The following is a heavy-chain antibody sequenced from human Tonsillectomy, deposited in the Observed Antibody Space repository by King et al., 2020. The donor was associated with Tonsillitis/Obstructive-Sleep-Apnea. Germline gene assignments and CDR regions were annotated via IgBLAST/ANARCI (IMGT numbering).Heavy chain of an antibody. CDR3: AHRRTTVTTDYFDY. D-gene: IGHD4-17*01. V-gene: IGHV2-5*02. CDR1: GFSLSTSGVG. J-gene: IGHJ4*02. Sequence: TLKESGPTLVKPTQTLTLTCTFSGFSLSTSGVGVGWIRQPPGKALEWLALIYWDDDKRYSPSLNTRLTITKDTSKNQVVLTMTDMDPVDTATYYCAHRRTTVTTDYFDYWGQGNLVTVSS. CDR2: IYWDDDK.